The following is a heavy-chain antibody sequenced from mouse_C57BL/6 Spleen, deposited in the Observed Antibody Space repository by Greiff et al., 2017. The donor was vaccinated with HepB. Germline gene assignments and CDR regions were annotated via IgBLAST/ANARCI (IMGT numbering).Heavy chain of an antibody. D-gene: IGHD2-1*01. CDR3: TTYYGNLRFAY. CDR1: GFNINDYY. J-gene: IGHJ3*01. Sequence: VQLQQSGAELVRPGASVKLSCTASGFNINDYYMHWVKQRPEQGLEWIGRIDPEDGDTAYAPKFQGKATMTADTSSNTAYLQLSSLTSEDTAVYYCTTYYGNLRFAYWGQGTLVTVSA. V-gene: IGHV14-1*01. CDR2: IDPEDGDT.